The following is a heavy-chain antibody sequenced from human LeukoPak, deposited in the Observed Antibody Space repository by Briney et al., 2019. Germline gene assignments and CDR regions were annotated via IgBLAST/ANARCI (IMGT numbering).Heavy chain of an antibody. CDR1: GFTFDDYG. CDR3: AKEYDSGGYGANFDY. V-gene: IGHV3-30*18. J-gene: IGHJ4*02. Sequence: GGSLRLSCAASGFTFDDYGMSWVRQAPGKGLEWVAVVSSDGGTKYYADSVKGRFTISRDNSRNTMYLQMDSLRAEDTAVYYCAKEYDSGGYGANFDYWGQGTLVTVSS. CDR2: VSSDGGTK. D-gene: IGHD3-10*01.